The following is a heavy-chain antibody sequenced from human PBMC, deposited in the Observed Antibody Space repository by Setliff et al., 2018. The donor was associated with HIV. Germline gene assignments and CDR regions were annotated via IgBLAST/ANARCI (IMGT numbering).Heavy chain of an antibody. V-gene: IGHV4-61*09. Sequence: SETLSLTCTVSGGSISSGSYYWSWIRQPAGKGLEWIGYIYTSGSTNYNPSLKSRVTISVDTSKNQFSLKLSSVTAADAAVYYCARGRSDCSSTSCQYYYYYMDVWGQGTTVTVS. D-gene: IGHD2-2*01. J-gene: IGHJ6*03. CDR3: ARGRSDCSSTSCQYYYYYMDV. CDR1: GGSISSGSYY. CDR2: IYTSGST.